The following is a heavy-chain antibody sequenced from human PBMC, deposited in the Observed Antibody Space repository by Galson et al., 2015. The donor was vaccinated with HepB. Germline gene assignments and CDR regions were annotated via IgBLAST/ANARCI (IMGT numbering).Heavy chain of an antibody. V-gene: IGHV3-15*07. D-gene: IGHD6-19*01. CDR2: IKTKTDGGTT. CDR1: GFTFNNAW. J-gene: IGHJ1*01. Sequence: SLRLSCAASGFTFNNAWMNWVRQAPGKGLEWVGRIKTKTDGGTTDYAAPVKGRFTISRDDSKNTLYLQMNSLKTEDTAVYYCTSWADSSGLWVQHWGQGTLVTVSS. CDR3: TSWADSSGLWVQH.